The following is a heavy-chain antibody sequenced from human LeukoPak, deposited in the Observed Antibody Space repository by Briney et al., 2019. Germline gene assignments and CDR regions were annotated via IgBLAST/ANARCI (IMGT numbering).Heavy chain of an antibody. CDR1: GFTFSSYS. V-gene: IGHV3-21*01. CDR2: ISSSSSYI. D-gene: IGHD4-23*01. Sequence: PGGSLRLSCAASGFTFSSYSMNWVRQAPGKGLEWVSSISSSSSYIYYADSVKGRFTISRDNAKNSLYLQMNSLRAEDTAVYYCARDGNDLDYYYYYGMDVWGQGTTVTVSS. J-gene: IGHJ6*02. CDR3: ARDGNDLDYYYYYGMDV.